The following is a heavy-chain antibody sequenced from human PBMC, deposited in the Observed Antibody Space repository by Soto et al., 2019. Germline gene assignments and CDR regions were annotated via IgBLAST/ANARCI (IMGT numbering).Heavy chain of an antibody. Sequence: QIPLVQSGAEVKKPGASVKVSCKASGYTFNIYGINWVRQAPGQGLEWMGWISAFNGKTNYAQNVQGRVTMTTDTSTSTAYVELRSLRYDDTAVYYCARDRVPKSSGFFPFDYWGHGTLVTVSS. CDR1: GYTFNIYG. V-gene: IGHV1-18*01. J-gene: IGHJ4*01. D-gene: IGHD3-22*01. CDR3: ARDRVPKSSGFFPFDY. CDR2: ISAFNGKT.